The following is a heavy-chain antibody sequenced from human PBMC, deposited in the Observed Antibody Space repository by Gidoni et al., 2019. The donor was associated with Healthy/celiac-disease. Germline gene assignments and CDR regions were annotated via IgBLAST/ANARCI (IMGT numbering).Heavy chain of an antibody. Sequence: EVQLVESGGGLVKPGGSLSLSCAASRFTFSTSWMSWVRQAPGKGLEWVGRIKSKTDGGTTDYAAPVKGRFTISRDDSKNTLYLQMNSLKTEDTAVYYCTTGDGSGSFSFYPFDYWGQGTLVTVSS. CDR2: IKSKTDGGTT. CDR1: RFTFSTSW. J-gene: IGHJ4*02. V-gene: IGHV3-15*01. CDR3: TTGDGSGSFSFYPFDY. D-gene: IGHD3-10*01.